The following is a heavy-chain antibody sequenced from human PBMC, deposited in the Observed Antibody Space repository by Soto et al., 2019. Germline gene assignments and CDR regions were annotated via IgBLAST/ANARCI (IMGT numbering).Heavy chain of an antibody. D-gene: IGHD3-22*01. CDR2: IIPIFGTA. CDR3: ATPHYYDSSGTTGYYYYGMDV. Sequence: QVQLVQSGAEVKKPGSSVKVSCKASGGTFSSYAISWVRQAPGQGLEWMGGIIPIFGTANYAQKFQGRVTIAADESTSTAYMELSSLRSEDTAVYSCATPHYYDSSGTTGYYYYGMDVWGQGTTVTVSS. J-gene: IGHJ6*02. V-gene: IGHV1-69*12. CDR1: GGTFSSYA.